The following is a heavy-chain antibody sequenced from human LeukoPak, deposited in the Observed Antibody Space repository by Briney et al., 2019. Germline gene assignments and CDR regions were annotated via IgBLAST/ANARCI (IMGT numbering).Heavy chain of an antibody. CDR2: INSDGSIT. D-gene: IGHD2-15*01. CDR3: GRGYCSGGSCQSVGYYGMDV. V-gene: IGHV3-74*01. CDR1: GFTFSTYW. Sequence: GGSLRLSCAASGFTFSTYWMHWVRQVPGKGLVWVSRINSDGSITTYAGSAKGRFTISRDNAKNTLYLQMNSLRAEDTAVYYCGRGYCSGGSCQSVGYYGMDVWGQGATVTVSS. J-gene: IGHJ6*02.